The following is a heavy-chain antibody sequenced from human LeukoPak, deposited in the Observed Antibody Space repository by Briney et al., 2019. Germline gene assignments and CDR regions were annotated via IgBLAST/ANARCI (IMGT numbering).Heavy chain of an antibody. CDR1: GFTFDDYA. V-gene: IGHV3-9*01. CDR3: AKGSYDSSGYYGVFDY. J-gene: IGHJ4*02. CDR2: ISWNSGSI. Sequence: GGSLRLSCAASGFTFDDYAMHWVRQAPGKGLEWVSGISWNSGSIGYADSVKGRFTISRDNAKNSLYLQMNSLRAEDTALYYCAKGSYDSSGYYGVFDYWAREPWSPSPQ. D-gene: IGHD3-22*01.